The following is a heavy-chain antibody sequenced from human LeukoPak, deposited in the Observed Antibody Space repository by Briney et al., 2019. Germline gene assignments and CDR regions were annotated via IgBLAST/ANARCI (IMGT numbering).Heavy chain of an antibody. CDR3: ARDLDGIAAAGTDC. V-gene: IGHV1-2*02. J-gene: IGHJ4*02. D-gene: IGHD6-13*01. CDR2: INPNSGGT. Sequence: GASVKVSCKASGYTFTGYYMHWVRQAPGQGLEWMGWINPNSGGTNYAQKFQGRVTMTRGTSISTAYMELSRLRSDDTAVYYCARDLDGIAAAGTDCCGQGTLVTVSS. CDR1: GYTFTGYY.